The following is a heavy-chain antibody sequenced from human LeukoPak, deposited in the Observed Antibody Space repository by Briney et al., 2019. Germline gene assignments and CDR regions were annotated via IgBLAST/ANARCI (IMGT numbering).Heavy chain of an antibody. CDR1: GGTFISYA. D-gene: IGHD3-9*01. J-gene: IGHJ4*02. CDR3: ARDSSDYDILTGYPRFDY. CDR2: IIPIFGTA. Sequence: ASVKVSCKASGGTFISYAISWVRQAPGQGLEWMGGIIPIFGTANYAQKFQGRVTITADKSTSTAYMELSSLRSEDTAVYYCARDSSDYDILTGYPRFDYWGQGTLVTVSS. V-gene: IGHV1-69*06.